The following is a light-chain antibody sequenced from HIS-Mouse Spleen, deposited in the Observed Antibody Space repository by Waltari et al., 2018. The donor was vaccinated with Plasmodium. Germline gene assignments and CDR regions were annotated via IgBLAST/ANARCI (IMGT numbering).Light chain of an antibody. V-gene: IGKV1-33*01. J-gene: IGKJ2*01. Sequence: DIQMTQSPSTLSSSLGDRATITCQASQDISNYLNWYQRKPGKAPKLLIYDASNLETGVPSRFRGGGSGEDFTFTIRSLQPEDIATNYCQQYDNLPYTFGQGTKLEIK. CDR2: DAS. CDR3: QQYDNLPYT. CDR1: QDISNY.